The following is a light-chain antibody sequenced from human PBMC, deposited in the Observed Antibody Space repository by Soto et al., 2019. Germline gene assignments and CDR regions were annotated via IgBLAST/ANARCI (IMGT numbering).Light chain of an antibody. V-gene: IGKV3-20*01. CDR3: KKYGNSPPGT. Sequence: ESVLSQSPGTLYFSPGERATLSCSASQSVANSHVAWYQQRRGLPPRLLIYGASNRATGIPDRFSGSGSGADFTLTISRLEPEDFAVYFCKKYGNSPPGTFGQGTRLAIK. J-gene: IGKJ5*01. CDR2: GAS. CDR1: QSVANSH.